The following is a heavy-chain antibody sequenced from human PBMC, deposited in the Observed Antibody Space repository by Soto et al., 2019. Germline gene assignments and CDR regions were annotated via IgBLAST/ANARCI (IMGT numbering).Heavy chain of an antibody. V-gene: IGHV1-69*13. CDR2: IIPIFGTA. CDR1: GGTFSSYT. J-gene: IGHJ4*02. CDR3: ASIDPNYDILTGSPFPFDY. D-gene: IGHD3-9*01. Sequence: GASVKVSCKASGGTFSSYTISWVRQAPGQGLEWMGGIIPIFGTANYAQKFQGRVTITADESTSTAYMELSSLRSEDTAVYYCASIDPNYDILTGSPFPFDYWGQGTLVTVSS.